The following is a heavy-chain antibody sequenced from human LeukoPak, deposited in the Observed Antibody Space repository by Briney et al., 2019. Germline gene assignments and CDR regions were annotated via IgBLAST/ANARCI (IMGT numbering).Heavy chain of an antibody. Sequence: EASVKVSCNASGYTFTNYYIHWVRQAPGQRLEWMGLINPRDGSTTYAQRFQGRVTMTRETSTSTVYMDLSNLRSDDTAVYYCAKSYGSGRAHDFWGQGTLVTVSS. D-gene: IGHD3-10*01. CDR3: AKSYGSGRAHDF. CDR2: INPRDGST. CDR1: GYTFTNYY. V-gene: IGHV1-46*01. J-gene: IGHJ4*02.